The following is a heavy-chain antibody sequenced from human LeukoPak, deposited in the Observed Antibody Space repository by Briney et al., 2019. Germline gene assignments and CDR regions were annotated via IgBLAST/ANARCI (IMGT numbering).Heavy chain of an antibody. CDR3: ARDFGLTGKVDY. V-gene: IGHV3-64*01. CDR1: GFTFNSFA. CDR2: ISSNGGST. D-gene: IGHD1-20*01. J-gene: IGHJ4*02. Sequence: GGSLRLSCAASGFTFNSFAMSWVRQAPGKGLESVSAISSNGGSTYYANSVKGRFTISRDKSKNTLYLQMGSLRAEDLAVYYCARDFGLTGKVDYWGQGTLVTVSS.